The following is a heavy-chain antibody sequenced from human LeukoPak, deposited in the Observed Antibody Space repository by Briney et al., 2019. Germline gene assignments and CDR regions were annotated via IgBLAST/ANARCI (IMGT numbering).Heavy chain of an antibody. CDR3: ANYYYDSSGYYPD. V-gene: IGHV3-30*18. J-gene: IGHJ4*02. D-gene: IGHD3-22*01. Sequence: GRSLRLSCAASGFTFSSYGMHWVRQAPGKGLEWVAVISYDGSNKYCADSVKGRFTISRDNSKNTLYLQMNSLRAEDTAVYYCANYYYDSSGYYPDWGQGTLVTVSS. CDR2: ISYDGSNK. CDR1: GFTFSSYG.